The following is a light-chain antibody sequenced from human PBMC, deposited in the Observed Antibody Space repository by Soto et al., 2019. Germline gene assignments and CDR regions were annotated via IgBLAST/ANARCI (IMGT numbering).Light chain of an antibody. CDR1: SSDVGANNF. CDR2: EVS. CDR3: SSYINSITFVV. V-gene: IGLV2-14*01. J-gene: IGLJ2*01. Sequence: QSALTQPASVSGSPGQPITISCTGTSSDVGANNFVSWYQHHPGKAPKLLIYEVSNRPSGVSSRFSGSKSGNTASLTISGLQAEDEADYYCSSYINSITFVVFGGGTKVTVL.